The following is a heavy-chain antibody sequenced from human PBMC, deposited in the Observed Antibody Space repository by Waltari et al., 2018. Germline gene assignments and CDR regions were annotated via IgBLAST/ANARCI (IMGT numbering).Heavy chain of an antibody. Sequence: QVQLQQWGAGLLKPSETLSLTCDVSGGSLSGYHWTWMGQPPGKGLEWIVEINDSGRTTYNTSLESRVTVSIDTANNQFSLRVRSVTAADTTVYYCARVFGYYYYYMDVWGKGTTVTISS. D-gene: IGHD3-3*01. CDR1: GGSLSGYH. V-gene: IGHV4-34*02. J-gene: IGHJ6*03. CDR3: ARVFGYYYYYMDV. CDR2: INDSGRT.